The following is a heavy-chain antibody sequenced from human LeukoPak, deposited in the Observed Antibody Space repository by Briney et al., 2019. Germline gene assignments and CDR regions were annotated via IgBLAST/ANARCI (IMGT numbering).Heavy chain of an antibody. V-gene: IGHV1-2*02. CDR2: INFNSGGT. Sequence: ASVKVSCKASGYTFTDYYINWVRQAPGQGLEWMGWINFNSGGTNFAQKFQGRVTMTRDTSISTAYMELSSLRSDDTAVYYCARGCYCSSTSCYAVNWFDPWGQGTLVTVSS. J-gene: IGHJ5*02. CDR3: ARGCYCSSTSCYAVNWFDP. CDR1: GYTFTDYY. D-gene: IGHD2-2*01.